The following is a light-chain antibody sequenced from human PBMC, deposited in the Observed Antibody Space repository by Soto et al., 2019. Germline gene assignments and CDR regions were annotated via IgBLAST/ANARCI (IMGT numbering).Light chain of an antibody. J-gene: IGLJ1*01. CDR3: SSYTTSRLYV. CDR2: DVS. Sequence: QSALTQPASVSGSPEQSITISCTGTSSDVGCYNYVSWYQQYPGKAPKLMVYDVSNRPSGVSNRFSGSKSGNTASLTISGLQAEDEADYYCSSYTTSRLYVLGTGTK. V-gene: IGLV2-14*01. CDR1: SSDVGCYNY.